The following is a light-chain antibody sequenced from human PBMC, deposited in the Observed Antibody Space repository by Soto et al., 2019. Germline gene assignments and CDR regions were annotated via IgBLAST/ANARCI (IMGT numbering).Light chain of an antibody. CDR1: ESLFGF. J-gene: IGKJ2*01. Sequence: EIVMTQSPATLSVSPGERVTLSCRASESLFGFLAWYQHKPGQAPILLIYGVSTKATGVPARFSGSGSATDFTLTITSLQSDDSAVYYCQSYNDWPFAFGQGTKLEI. CDR3: QSYNDWPFA. CDR2: GVS. V-gene: IGKV3-15*01.